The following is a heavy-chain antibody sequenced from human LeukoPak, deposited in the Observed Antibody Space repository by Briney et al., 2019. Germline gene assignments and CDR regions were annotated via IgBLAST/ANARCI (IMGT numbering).Heavy chain of an antibody. CDR2: ISLAGQT. V-gene: IGHV4-4*02. D-gene: IGHD7-27*01. CDR1: GGSISGTNW. J-gene: IGHJ4*02. CDR3: ARRPTGDPKFDY. Sequence: PSGTLSLTCGVSGGSISGTNWWSWVRQPPGQGLEWIGEISLAGQTNYNPSLKSRVTISVDTSKNRFSLKLSTVTAADTAVYYCARRPTGDPKFDYWGQGTLVTVSS.